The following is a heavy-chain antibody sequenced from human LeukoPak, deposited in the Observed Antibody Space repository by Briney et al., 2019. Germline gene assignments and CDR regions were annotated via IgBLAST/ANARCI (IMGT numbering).Heavy chain of an antibody. CDR1: AFTFSAYA. J-gene: IGHJ4*02. Sequence: GGSLRLSCAASAFTFSAYAMGWVRQAPGKGLEWVSAICTSGDCTYYGDSVKGRFTISRDNSKNTLYLQMNSLRAEDTAVYYCAKPVVIGGGYFDYWGQGTLVTVSS. CDR3: AKPVVIGGGYFDY. CDR2: ICTSGDCT. D-gene: IGHD4-23*01. V-gene: IGHV3-23*01.